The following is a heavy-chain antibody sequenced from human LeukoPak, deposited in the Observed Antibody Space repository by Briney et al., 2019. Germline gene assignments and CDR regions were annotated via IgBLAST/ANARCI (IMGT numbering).Heavy chain of an antibody. CDR2: INPNSGGT. V-gene: IGHV1-2*02. Sequence: GASVKVSCKASGYTFTGYYMHWVRQAPGQGLEWMGWINPNSGGTNYAQKFQGGVTMTRDTSTSTVYMELSSLRSEDTAVYYCARDGYSFPPYNWFDPWGQGTLVTVSS. CDR1: GYTFTGYY. CDR3: ARDGYSFPPYNWFDP. J-gene: IGHJ5*02. D-gene: IGHD5-18*01.